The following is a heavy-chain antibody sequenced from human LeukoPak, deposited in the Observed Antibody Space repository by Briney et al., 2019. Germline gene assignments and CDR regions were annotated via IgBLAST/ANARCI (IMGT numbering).Heavy chain of an antibody. CDR2: XXYDGSKT. Sequence: PGRSLRLSCAASGFIFSTYGMHWVRQAPGKGLEWXXXXXYDGSKTYYADSVKGRFTISRDNPKNTLYLQVNSLRAEDTAVYYCARQAYSSGYYFPFDYWGQGTLVTVSS. D-gene: IGHD3-22*01. J-gene: IGHJ4*02. CDR1: GFIFSTYG. CDR3: ARQAYSSGYYFPFDY. V-gene: IGHV3-33*01.